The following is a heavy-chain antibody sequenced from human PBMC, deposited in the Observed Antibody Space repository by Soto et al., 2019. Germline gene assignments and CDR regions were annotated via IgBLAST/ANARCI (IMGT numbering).Heavy chain of an antibody. D-gene: IGHD6-25*01. Sequence: QVQLQESGPGLVKPSQTLSLTCTVSGGSISSGGYYWSWIRQHPGKGLEWIGYIYYSGSTYYNPSLTSRVTLSVDPSKNQFSLELSSVAAADTAVYYCAGDLSYSCAGNWFDPWGQGTLVTVSS. J-gene: IGHJ5*02. CDR3: AGDLSYSCAGNWFDP. V-gene: IGHV4-31*03. CDR1: GGSISSGGYY. CDR2: IYYSGST.